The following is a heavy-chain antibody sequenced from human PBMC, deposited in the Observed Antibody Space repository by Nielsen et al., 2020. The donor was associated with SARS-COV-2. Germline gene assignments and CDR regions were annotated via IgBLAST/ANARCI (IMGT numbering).Heavy chain of an antibody. J-gene: IGHJ6*02. V-gene: IGHV1-46*01. CDR2: INPSGGST. D-gene: IGHD2-15*01. CDR3: ARGPGDCSGGSCYSAVGGYTYFYFGMDV. Sequence: WVRQAPGQGLEWMGIINPSGGSTSYAQKFQGRVTMTRDTSTSTVYMELSSLRADDTAVYFCARGPGDCSGGSCYSAVGGYTYFYFGMDVWGQGTTVTVSS.